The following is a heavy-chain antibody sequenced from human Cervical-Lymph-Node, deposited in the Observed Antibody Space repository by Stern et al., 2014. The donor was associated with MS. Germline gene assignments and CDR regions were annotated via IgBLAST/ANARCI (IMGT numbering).Heavy chain of an antibody. CDR3: TRGDSMTGFDF. J-gene: IGHJ4*02. V-gene: IGHV3-13*01. D-gene: IGHD3-3*02. Sequence: EDQLVESGGGLVQPGGSLRLSCAASEFLVSTYDMNLVRQVTGKGLEWVSGIGTAGDTHYPGSVKGRFTSSRDDAENSLYLQMNSLKAGDTAVYYCTRGDSMTGFDFWGQGSLVTVSS. CDR2: IGTAGDT. CDR1: EFLVSTYD.